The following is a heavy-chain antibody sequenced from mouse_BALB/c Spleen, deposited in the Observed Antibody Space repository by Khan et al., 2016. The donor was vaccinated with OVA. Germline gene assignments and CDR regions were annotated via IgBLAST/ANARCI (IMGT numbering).Heavy chain of an antibody. D-gene: IGHD1-1*01. Sequence: EVQVVESGGGLVKPGGSLKLSCAASGFTFSSYAMSWVRQTPEKRLEWVATISSGDTYTYYPDSVKGRFTISRDNAKNTLYLQMSSLRSEDTAMYYCAIPPITTVVATSYWFFDVWGAGTTVTVST. J-gene: IGHJ1*01. CDR2: ISSGDTYT. CDR1: GFTFSSYA. CDR3: AIPPITTVVATSYWFFDV. V-gene: IGHV5-9-3*01.